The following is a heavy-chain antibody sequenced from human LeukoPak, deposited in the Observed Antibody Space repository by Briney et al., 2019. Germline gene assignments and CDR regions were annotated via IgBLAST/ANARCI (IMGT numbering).Heavy chain of an antibody. J-gene: IGHJ6*02. V-gene: IGHV3-33*01. Sequence: PGRSLRLSCAASGFTFSSYGMHWVRQAPGNGLEWGAVIWYDGSNKYYADSVKGRFTISRDNSKNTLYLQMNNLRAEDTAVYYCARDGDITGTTFYYYYGMDVWGQGTTVTVSS. CDR3: ARDGDITGTTFYYYYGMDV. D-gene: IGHD1-7*01. CDR2: IWYDGSNK. CDR1: GFTFSSYG.